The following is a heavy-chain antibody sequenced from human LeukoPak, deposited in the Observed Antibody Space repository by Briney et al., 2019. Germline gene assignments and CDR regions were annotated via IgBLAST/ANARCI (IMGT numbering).Heavy chain of an antibody. V-gene: IGHV4-4*02. CDR2: IYHSGST. Sequence: SETLSLTCAVSGGSISSSNWWSWVRQPPGKGLEWIGEIYHSGSTNYNPSLKSRVTISVDTSKNQFSLKLSSVTAADTAVYYCARGPTKELLLYYWGQGTLVTVSS. J-gene: IGHJ4*02. CDR3: ARGPTKELLLYY. D-gene: IGHD1-26*01. CDR1: GGSISSSNW.